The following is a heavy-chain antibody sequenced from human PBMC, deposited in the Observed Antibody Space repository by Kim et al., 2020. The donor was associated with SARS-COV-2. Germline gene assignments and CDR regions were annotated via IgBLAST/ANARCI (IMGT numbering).Heavy chain of an antibody. CDR1: GYSFTDYW. CDR2: IYPGDSDK. V-gene: IGHV5-51*01. D-gene: IGHD3-16*01. Sequence: GESLKISCKGFGYSFTDYWIAWVRQMPGKGLEWMGIIYPGDSDKRYSPSRQGHVTLSVDKSISTAYLQWSSLKASDTAMYYCARLGELGSFYNYFDPWGQGTQGLVSP. J-gene: IGHJ5*02. CDR3: ARLGELGSFYNYFDP.